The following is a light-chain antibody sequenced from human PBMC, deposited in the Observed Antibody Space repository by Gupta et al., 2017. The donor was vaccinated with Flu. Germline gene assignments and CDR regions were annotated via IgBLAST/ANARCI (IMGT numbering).Light chain of an antibody. CDR3: AAWDGDLNAYV. CDR2: TNG. CDR1: SSNIGGHL. V-gene: IGLV1-44*01. Sequence: SSSNIGGHLVNWYQQLPGAAPKLLILTNGQRPSGISDRFSGSKSATSASLAISGLQPGDEAEYYCAAWDGDLNAYVFGSGTRVTVL. J-gene: IGLJ1*01.